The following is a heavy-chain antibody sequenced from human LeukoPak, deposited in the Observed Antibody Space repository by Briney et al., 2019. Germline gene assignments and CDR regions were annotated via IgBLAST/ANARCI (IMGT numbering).Heavy chain of an antibody. Sequence: GGSLRLSCAASGFTFSSYSMNWVRQAPGKGLEWVSYISSSSSTIYYADSVKGRFTISRDKSKNTLYLQMSSLRVEDTAVYYCAMGAIVATIDYWGQGTLVTVSS. CDR2: ISSSSSTI. CDR3: AMGAIVATIDY. D-gene: IGHD5-12*01. J-gene: IGHJ4*02. V-gene: IGHV3-48*01. CDR1: GFTFSSYS.